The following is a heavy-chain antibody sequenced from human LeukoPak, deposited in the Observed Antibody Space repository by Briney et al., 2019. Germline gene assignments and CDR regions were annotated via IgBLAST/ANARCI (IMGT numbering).Heavy chain of an antibody. CDR3: AKGATGLRIVGDD. CDR1: GFTFSSYA. Sequence: GGSLRLSCAASGFTFSSYAMSWVRQPPGKGLEGVSPITGSGNDAYYADSVKGRFTISRDNSKNMLYLQMNSLRAEDTAVYYCAKGATGLRIVGDDWGQGTLVTVSS. D-gene: IGHD2-15*01. J-gene: IGHJ4*02. CDR2: ITGSGNDA. V-gene: IGHV3-23*01.